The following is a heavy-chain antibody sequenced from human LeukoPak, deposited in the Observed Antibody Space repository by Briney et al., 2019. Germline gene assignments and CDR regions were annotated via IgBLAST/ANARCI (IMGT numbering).Heavy chain of an antibody. CDR1: GYSFTSYW. V-gene: IGHV5-51*01. J-gene: IGHJ5*02. CDR3: ARQRFEESNWFDP. D-gene: IGHD3-10*01. CDR2: IYPGDSDT. Sequence: GESLKISCKGSGYSFTSYWIGWVRQMPGEGLEWMGIIYPGDSDTRYSPSFQGQVTISADKSISTAYLQWSSLKASDTAMYYCARQRFEESNWFDPWGQGTLVTVSS.